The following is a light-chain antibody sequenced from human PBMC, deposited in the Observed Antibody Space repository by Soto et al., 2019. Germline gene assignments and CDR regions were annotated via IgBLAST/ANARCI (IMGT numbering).Light chain of an antibody. V-gene: IGKV2-28*01. CDR1: QSLLHSNGYNC. CDR2: LGS. CDR3: MQPLQSWT. Sequence: DIVMTQSPLSLPVTPGEPASISCRSSQSLLHSNGYNCLDWYLQKPGQSPQLLIYLGSNRASGVPARFSGSGSGTDFTLKISRVEAEDVGVYYCMQPLQSWTFGQGTKVDIK. J-gene: IGKJ1*01.